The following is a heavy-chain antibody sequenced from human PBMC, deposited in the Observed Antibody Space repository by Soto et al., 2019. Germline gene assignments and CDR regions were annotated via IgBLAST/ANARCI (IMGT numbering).Heavy chain of an antibody. CDR3: ARGSSRNYYGMDV. J-gene: IGHJ6*02. Sequence: QVQLQQWGAGLLKPSETLSLTCAVYGGSSSGYYWSWIRQPPGKGLEWIGEINHSGSTNYNPSLKRRVTISVDTSKNQFSLKLSSVTAADTAVYYCARGSSRNYYGMDVWGQGTTVTVSS. V-gene: IGHV4-34*01. CDR1: GGSSSGYY. CDR2: INHSGST. D-gene: IGHD2-2*01.